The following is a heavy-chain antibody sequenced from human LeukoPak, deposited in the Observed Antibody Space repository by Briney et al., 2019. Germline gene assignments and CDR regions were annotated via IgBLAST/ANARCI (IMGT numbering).Heavy chain of an antibody. D-gene: IGHD2-15*01. J-gene: IGHJ5*02. CDR1: GFTFSSYA. Sequence: GGSLRLSCAASGFTFSSYAMHWDRQAPGKGLEWVAVISYDGSNKYYADSVKGRFTISRDNSKNTLYLQMNSLRAEDTAVYYCAGGYCSGGSCSLSGPWGQGTLVTVSS. V-gene: IGHV3-30-3*01. CDR2: ISYDGSNK. CDR3: AGGYCSGGSCSLSGP.